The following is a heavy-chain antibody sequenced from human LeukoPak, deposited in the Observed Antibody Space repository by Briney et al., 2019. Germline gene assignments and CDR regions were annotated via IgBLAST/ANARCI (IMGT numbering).Heavy chain of an antibody. CDR3: AASKFVRLSY. D-gene: IGHD3-10*01. CDR1: GFTFSSYG. CDR2: ISGSGGST. J-gene: IGHJ4*02. Sequence: GGSLRLSCAASGFTFSSYGMHWVRQAPGKGLEWVSAISGSGGSTYYADSVKGRFTISRDNSKNTLYLQMNSLRAEDTAVYYCAASKFVRLSYWGQGTLVTVSS. V-gene: IGHV3-23*01.